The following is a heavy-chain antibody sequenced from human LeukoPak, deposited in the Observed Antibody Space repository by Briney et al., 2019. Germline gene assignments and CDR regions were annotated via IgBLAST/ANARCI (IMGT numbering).Heavy chain of an antibody. CDR3: AKPLPYCSSASCTGGYYGMDV. V-gene: IGHV3-74*01. Sequence: GGSLRLSCAASGNYWMHWVRQAPGKGLVWVSHINGDGSWTTYADSVKGRFTISRDNSKNTLYLQMNSLRAEDTAVYYCAKPLPYCSSASCTGGYYGMDVWGQGTTVTVSS. J-gene: IGHJ6*02. CDR1: GNYW. D-gene: IGHD2-2*01. CDR2: INGDGSWT.